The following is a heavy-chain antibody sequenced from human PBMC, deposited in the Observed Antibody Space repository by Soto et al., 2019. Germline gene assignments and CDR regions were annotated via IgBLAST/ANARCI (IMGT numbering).Heavy chain of an antibody. V-gene: IGHV2-26*01. CDR3: ARDSVALYYYYYGMDV. CDR1: DFSVNSPKMG. CDR2: IFSNGEK. Sequence: PTLVNPTETLTLTCTVSDFSVNSPKMGVSWIRQPPGKALEWLAHIFSNGEKSYQTSLKSRLSISKDTSKSLVVLTMTAMETVDTATYYCARDSVALYYYYYGMDVWGQGTTVTVSS. D-gene: IGHD2-21*01. J-gene: IGHJ6*02.